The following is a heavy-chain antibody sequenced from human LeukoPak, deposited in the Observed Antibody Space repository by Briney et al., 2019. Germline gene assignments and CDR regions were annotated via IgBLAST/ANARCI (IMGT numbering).Heavy chain of an antibody. V-gene: IGHV4-59*01. CDR2: IYYSGST. CDR3: ARWSGGYGWFDP. J-gene: IGHJ5*02. Sequence: SETLSLTCTVSGGSISSYYWSWIRQPPGKGLEWIGYIYYSGSTNYNPSLKSRVTISVDTSKNQFSLKLSSVTAADTAVYYCARWSGGYGWFDPWGQGTLVTVSS. CDR1: GGSISSYY. D-gene: IGHD3-16*01.